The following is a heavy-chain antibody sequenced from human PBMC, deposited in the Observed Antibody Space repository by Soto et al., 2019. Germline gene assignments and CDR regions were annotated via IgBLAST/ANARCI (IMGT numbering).Heavy chain of an antibody. CDR3: ARDDYGGNPFDY. D-gene: IGHD4-17*01. CDR2: IYYSGST. Sequence: SETLSLTYTVSGGSISSGDYYWSWIRQPPGKGLEWIGYIYYSGSTYYNPSLKSRVTISVDTSKNQFSLKLSSVTAADTAVYYCARDDYGGNPFDYWGQGTLVTVSS. J-gene: IGHJ4*02. CDR1: GGSISSGDYY. V-gene: IGHV4-30-4*01.